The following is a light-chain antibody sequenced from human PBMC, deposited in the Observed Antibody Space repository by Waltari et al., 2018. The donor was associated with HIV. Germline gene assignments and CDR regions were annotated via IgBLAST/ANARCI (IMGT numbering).Light chain of an antibody. V-gene: IGKV1-5*03. J-gene: IGKJ2*01. CDR1: QSVSTW. CDR3: QQYHTYLT. CDR2: QAS. Sequence: DIQMTQSPSTLYASIGDRVTITCRASQSVSTWLAWYQRKPGKAPKLLIYQASSLQKGVPSRFSGSGSGTQFTLTISSLQPDDFATYYCQQYHTYLTFGQGTDLE.